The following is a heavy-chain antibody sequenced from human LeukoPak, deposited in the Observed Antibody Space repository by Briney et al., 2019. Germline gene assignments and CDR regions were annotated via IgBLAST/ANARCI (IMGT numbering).Heavy chain of an antibody. D-gene: IGHD6-19*01. Sequence: PSETLSLTCTVSGGSISSGSYYWSWIRQPAGKGLEWIGRIYTSGSNNDNPSLTGRVTMSLDTSKNQFSLKLSSVTATDTAMYYCARVGMGVAGTFDYWGQGTLVTVSS. J-gene: IGHJ4*02. CDR2: IYTSGSN. CDR3: ARVGMGVAGTFDY. V-gene: IGHV4-61*02. CDR1: GGSISSGSYY.